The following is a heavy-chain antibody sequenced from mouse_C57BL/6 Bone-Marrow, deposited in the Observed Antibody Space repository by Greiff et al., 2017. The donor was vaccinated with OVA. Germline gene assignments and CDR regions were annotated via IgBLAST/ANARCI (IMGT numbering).Heavy chain of an antibody. CDR1: GFSLTSYG. Sequence: VQLQQSGPGLVAPLQSLSMTCTVSGFSLTSYGVDWVRQPPGKGLEWVGVIWGGGRTNYNSALMSRLSISKDNSKSQVFLKMNSLQTDDTAMYYCAKRNPYGGGFAYWGQGTLVTVSA. D-gene: IGHD1-1*01. CDR2: IWGGGRT. V-gene: IGHV2-9*01. CDR3: AKRNPYGGGFAY. J-gene: IGHJ3*01.